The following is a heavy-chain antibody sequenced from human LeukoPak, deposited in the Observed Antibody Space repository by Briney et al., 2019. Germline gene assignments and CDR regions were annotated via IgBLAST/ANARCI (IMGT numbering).Heavy chain of an antibody. Sequence: GGSLRLSCAASGFTVSSNYMSWVRQAPGKGLEWVSVIYSGGSTYYADSVKGRFTISRDNSKNTLYLQMNSLRAEDTAVYYCARDRLDGSGSYMEYYWGQGTLVTVSS. CDR2: IYSGGST. CDR1: GFTVSSNY. D-gene: IGHD3-10*01. J-gene: IGHJ4*02. V-gene: IGHV3-53*01. CDR3: ARDRLDGSGSYMEYY.